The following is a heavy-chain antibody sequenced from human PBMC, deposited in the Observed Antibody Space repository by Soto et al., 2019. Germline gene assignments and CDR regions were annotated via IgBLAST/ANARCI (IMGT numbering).Heavy chain of an antibody. CDR3: ARGLLVLFGELSRRGGYYYYMDV. Sequence: QVQLQQWGAGLLKPSETLSLTCAVYGGSFSGYYWSWIRQTPGKGLEWIGEINDSGSTNHNPSLKSRVPILGDTPKNQFSLKLSSVTAADTAVYYCARGLLVLFGELSRRGGYYYYMDVWGKGTTVTVSS. CDR1: GGSFSGYY. D-gene: IGHD3-10*01. J-gene: IGHJ6*03. CDR2: INDSGST. V-gene: IGHV4-34*01.